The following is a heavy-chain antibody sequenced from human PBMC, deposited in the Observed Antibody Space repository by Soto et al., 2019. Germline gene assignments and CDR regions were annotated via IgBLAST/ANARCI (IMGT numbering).Heavy chain of an antibody. J-gene: IGHJ5*02. D-gene: IGHD2-2*01. CDR2: IYYSGST. CDR1: GGSISSSSYY. V-gene: IGHV4-39*01. Sequence: QLQLQESGPGLVKPSETLSLTCTVSGGSISSSSYYWGWIRQPPGKGLEWIGSIYYSGSTYYNPSLKSRVTISVDTSKNQFSLKLSSVTAADTAVYYCARLVVPAAIPYNWFDPWGQGTLVTVSS. CDR3: ARLVVPAAIPYNWFDP.